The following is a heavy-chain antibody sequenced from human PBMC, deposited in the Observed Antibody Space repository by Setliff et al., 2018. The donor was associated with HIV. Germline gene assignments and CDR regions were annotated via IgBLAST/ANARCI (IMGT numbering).Heavy chain of an antibody. J-gene: IGHJ3*02. V-gene: IGHV3-21*01. CDR3: ARVAHHTVVVTAIRQAPRPNAFDM. Sequence: GGSLRLSCAASGFTFSSYSMNWVRQAPGKGLEWVSSISSSGGYILYADSVKGRFTISRDNAKNSLYLQMNKLRVEDTAVYYCARVAHHTVVVTAIRQAPRPNAFDMWGQGTTVTVSS. CDR2: ISSSGGYI. D-gene: IGHD2-21*02. CDR1: GFTFSSYS.